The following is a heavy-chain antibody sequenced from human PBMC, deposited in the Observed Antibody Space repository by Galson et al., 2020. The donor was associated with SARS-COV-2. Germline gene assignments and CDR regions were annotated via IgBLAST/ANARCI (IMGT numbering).Heavy chain of an antibody. CDR1: GYSINSGYF. Sequence: SETLSLTCTVSGYSINSGYFWGWIRQPPGKGLEWIGSIFHSGSTFYNPSLESRVTISRDTSKNQFSLKLTSVTDADTAVYYCARDEGYTSGWAVGGWAWAQGPLVPVS. V-gene: IGHV4-38-2*02. J-gene: IGHJ5*02. D-gene: IGHD6-19*01. CDR2: IFHSGST. CDR3: ARDEGYTSGWAVGGWA.